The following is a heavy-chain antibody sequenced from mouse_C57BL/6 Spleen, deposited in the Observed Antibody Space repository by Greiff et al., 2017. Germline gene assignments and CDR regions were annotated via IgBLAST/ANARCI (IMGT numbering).Heavy chain of an antibody. CDR2: NTYDGSN. V-gene: IGHV3-6*01. CDR1: GYSFTSGYY. J-gene: IGHJ4*01. CDR3: ARDRIMDY. Sequence: DVQLQESGPGLVKPSQSLSLSCTASGYSFTSGYYWNLIRQFPGNKLEWKGYNTYDGSNNYNPSFKNRIPITRDTSKNQFVLKLNSVPTEDAATYYCARDRIMDYWGQGTSVTVSS.